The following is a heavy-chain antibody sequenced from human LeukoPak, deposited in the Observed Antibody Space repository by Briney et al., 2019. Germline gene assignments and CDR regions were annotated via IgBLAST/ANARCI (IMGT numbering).Heavy chain of an antibody. J-gene: IGHJ6*03. CDR1: GFTFSNYG. CDR3: AKGKDPRGYYYYYYMDV. D-gene: IGHD3-10*01. Sequence: GGSLRLSCAASGFTFSNYGMHWVRQAPGKGLEWVAFIRYDGSNKYYADSVKGRFTISRDNSKNTLYLQMNSLRAEDTAVYYCAKGKDPRGYYYYYYMDVWGKGTTVTVSS. CDR2: IRYDGSNK. V-gene: IGHV3-30*02.